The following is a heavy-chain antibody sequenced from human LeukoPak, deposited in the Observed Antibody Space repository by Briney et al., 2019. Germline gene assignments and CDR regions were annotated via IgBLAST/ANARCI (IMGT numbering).Heavy chain of an antibody. CDR2: IYHSGSP. CDR3: ARAGGDYGDYDWFDP. CDR1: GGSISSNNW. D-gene: IGHD4-17*01. V-gene: IGHV4-4*02. J-gene: IGHJ5*02. Sequence: SETLSLTCAVSGGSISSNNWWGWVRQPPGKGLEWIGEIYHSGSPNYNPSLKSRVTISVDKSRNHFSLNLSSVTAADTAVYYCARAGGDYGDYDWFDPWGQGTLVTVSS.